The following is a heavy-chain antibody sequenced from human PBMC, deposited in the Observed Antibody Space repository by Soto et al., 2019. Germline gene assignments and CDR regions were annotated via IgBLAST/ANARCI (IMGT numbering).Heavy chain of an antibody. J-gene: IGHJ5*02. V-gene: IGHV1-69*13. Sequence: SVKVSCKASGGTFSSYAISWVRQAPGQGLEWMGGIIPIFGTANYAQKFQGRVTITADESTSTAYMELSSLRSEDTAVYYCARGPGIKGPGYSGDDPLTWFDPGGQ. CDR2: IIPIFGTA. D-gene: IGHD5-12*01. CDR1: GGTFSSYA. CDR3: ARGPGIKGPGYSGDDPLTWFDP.